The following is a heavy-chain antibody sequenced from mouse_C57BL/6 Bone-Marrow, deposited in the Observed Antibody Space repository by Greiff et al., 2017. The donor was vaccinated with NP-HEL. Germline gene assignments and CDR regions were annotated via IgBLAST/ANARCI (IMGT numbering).Heavy chain of an antibody. CDR2: IDPSDSYT. V-gene: IGHV1-59*01. CDR1: GYTFTSYW. Sequence: QAQLQQPGAELVRPGTSVKLSCKASGYTFTSYWMHWVKQRPGQGLEWIGVIDPSDSYTNYNQKFKGKATLTVDTSSSTAYMQLSSLTSEDSAVYYCARWDYDEAYWGQGTLVTVSA. J-gene: IGHJ3*01. D-gene: IGHD2-4*01. CDR3: ARWDYDEAY.